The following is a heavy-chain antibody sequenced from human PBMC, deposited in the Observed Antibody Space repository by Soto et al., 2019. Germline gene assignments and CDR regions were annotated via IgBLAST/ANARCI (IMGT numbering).Heavy chain of an antibody. CDR1: GGSISSYY. V-gene: IGHV4-59*01. CDR3: ARARYNWNEREFDY. CDR2: IYYSGST. D-gene: IGHD1-20*01. J-gene: IGHJ4*02. Sequence: SETLSLTCTVSGGSISSYYWSWIRQPPGKGLEWIGYIYYSGSTNYNPSLKSRVTISVDTSKNQFSLKLSSVTAADTAVYYCARARYNWNEREFDYWGQGTLVTVSS.